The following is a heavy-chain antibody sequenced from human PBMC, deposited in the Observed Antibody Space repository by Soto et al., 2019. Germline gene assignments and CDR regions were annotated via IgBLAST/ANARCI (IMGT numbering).Heavy chain of an antibody. CDR3: AKDRGDILTGYYFDY. CDR1: GFTFSSCA. Sequence: PGGSLRLSCAASGFTFSSCAMSWVRQAPGKGLEWVSAISGSGGSTYYADSVKGRITISRDNSKNTLYLQMNSLRVDDMAVFYCAKDRGDILTGYYFDYWGQGTLVTVSS. V-gene: IGHV3-23*01. J-gene: IGHJ4*02. D-gene: IGHD3-9*01. CDR2: ISGSGGST.